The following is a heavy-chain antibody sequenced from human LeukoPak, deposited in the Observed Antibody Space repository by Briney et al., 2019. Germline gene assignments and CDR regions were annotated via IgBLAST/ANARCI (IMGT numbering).Heavy chain of an antibody. CDR3: TRDSGTTGEVKFDP. V-gene: IGHV4-4*07. Sequence: WETLSLTCSVSGGSISSYFLSWIRQPAGKGLEWIGRIHSGTTTYNPPLKSRVTMSLDTSKNQVSLTLRSVTAADTALYYCTRDSGTTGEVKFDPWGQGTLVTVSS. D-gene: IGHD4-17*01. CDR1: GGSISSYF. J-gene: IGHJ5*02. CDR2: IHSGTT.